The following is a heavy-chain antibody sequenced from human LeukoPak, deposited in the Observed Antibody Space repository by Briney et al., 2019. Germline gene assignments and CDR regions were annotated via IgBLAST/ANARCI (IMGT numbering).Heavy chain of an antibody. Sequence: ASVTVSCTASGYTFSSYGISWVRQAPGQGLEWMGWISPYNGNTEYGQKVQGRVTMTTDRPTTTASMELRSLRSDDTAMYYCARVRPPNIVDSVMDYKYYHDMGVWGQGTTVTVSS. CDR3: ARVRPPNIVDSVMDYKYYHDMGV. CDR1: GYTFSSYG. V-gene: IGHV1-18*01. CDR2: ISPYNGNT. D-gene: IGHD5-18*01. J-gene: IGHJ6*02.